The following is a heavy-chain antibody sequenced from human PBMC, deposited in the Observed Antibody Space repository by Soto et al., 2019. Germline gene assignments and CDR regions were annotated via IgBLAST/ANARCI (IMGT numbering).Heavy chain of an antibody. CDR3: ARSEIRPLDFDY. CDR2: ISAYNGNT. Sequence: QVQLVQSGAEVKKPWASVKVSCKASGYTFTSYGITWVRQAPGQGLEWMGWISAYNGNTNYAQKFQGRVTMTTYTSRSTAYMELRSLRSDDTAVYDCARSEIRPLDFDYWGQGTLVTGSS. V-gene: IGHV1-18*01. J-gene: IGHJ4*02. CDR1: GYTFTSYG.